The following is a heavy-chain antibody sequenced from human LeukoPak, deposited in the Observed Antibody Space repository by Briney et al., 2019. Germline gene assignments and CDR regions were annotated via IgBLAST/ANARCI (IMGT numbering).Heavy chain of an antibody. CDR3: ARVDWGWLQLDY. CDR1: GFTVSSNY. CDR2: IYSGGST. Sequence: GASLRLSCAASGFTVSSNYMSWVRQAPGKGLEWVSVIYSGGSTYYADSVKGRFTISRDNSKNTLYLRMNSLRAEDTAVYYCARVDWGWLQLDYWGQGTLVTVSS. D-gene: IGHD5-24*01. V-gene: IGHV3-66*01. J-gene: IGHJ4*02.